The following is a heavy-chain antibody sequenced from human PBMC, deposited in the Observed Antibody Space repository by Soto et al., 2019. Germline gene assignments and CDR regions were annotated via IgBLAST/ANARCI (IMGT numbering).Heavy chain of an antibody. D-gene: IGHD3-10*01. Sequence: QVQLVQSAAEVKKPGASVKVSCKAAGYTFTSYGISWVRQAPGQGLEWMGWINTYNGYTNYTQKFQGRVTMTTDTSTTTANMDLRSLRSDDTAVYYCARDLRPLRMTLVRGCIPPGDYWGQGSLVTVSS. CDR1: GYTFTSYG. V-gene: IGHV1-18*01. CDR2: INTYNGYT. J-gene: IGHJ4*02. CDR3: ARDLRPLRMTLVRGCIPPGDY.